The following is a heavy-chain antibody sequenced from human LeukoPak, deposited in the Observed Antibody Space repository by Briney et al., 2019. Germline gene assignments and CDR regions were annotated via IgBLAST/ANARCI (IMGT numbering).Heavy chain of an antibody. CDR3: ARDYGGSSPFDY. D-gene: IGHD4-23*01. CDR2: ISSSSSYI. J-gene: IGHJ4*02. Sequence: GGSLRLSCAASGFTFSSYSMNWVRQAPGKGLEWVSPISSSSSYIYYADSVKGRFTISRDNAKNSLYLHMNSLRAEDTAVYYCARDYGGSSPFDYWGQGTLVTVSS. CDR1: GFTFSSYS. V-gene: IGHV3-21*01.